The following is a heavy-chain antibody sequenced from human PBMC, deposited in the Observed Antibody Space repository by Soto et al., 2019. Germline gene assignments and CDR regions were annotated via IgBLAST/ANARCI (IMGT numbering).Heavy chain of an antibody. J-gene: IGHJ4*02. Sequence: PSETLSLTCSVSGVPISGYFWSWIRQPPGKGLEWIGEIYYSGSTNYNPSLKSRVTISVDTSKNQFSLKLTSVTAADTAVYYCARDKITGLFDYWGQGTLVTVSS. V-gene: IGHV4-34*01. CDR1: GVPISGYF. CDR2: IYYSGST. D-gene: IGHD2-8*02. CDR3: ARDKITGLFDY.